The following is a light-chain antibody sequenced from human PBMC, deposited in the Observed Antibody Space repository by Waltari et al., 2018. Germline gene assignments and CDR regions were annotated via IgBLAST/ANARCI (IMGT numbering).Light chain of an antibody. CDR2: EGS. CDR3: YSYAGSNTFV. V-gene: IGLV2-23*03. Sequence: QSALPQPASVSGSPGQSITISCTGTSSDVGSYNLVSWYQQHPGKAPKLMMYEGSKRPSGVSNRFSGSKSGNTASLTISGLQAEDEADYYCYSYAGSNTFVFGGGTKLTVL. CDR1: SSDVGSYNL. J-gene: IGLJ2*01.